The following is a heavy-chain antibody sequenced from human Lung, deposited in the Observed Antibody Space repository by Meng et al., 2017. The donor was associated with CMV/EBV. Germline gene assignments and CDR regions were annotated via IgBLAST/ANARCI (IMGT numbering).Heavy chain of an antibody. CDR3: AKVYTSTNWSYYYGMDV. V-gene: IGHV3-23*03. Sequence: ESXKISXAASGFSFSSYAMNWVRQAPGRGLEWFSLIYSGGSDTYYVDSVKGRFTISRDDSKNTLYLQMHSLAADDTAIYYCAKVYTSTNWSYYYGMDVWGQGXTVTVS. CDR1: GFSFSSYA. D-gene: IGHD2-2*01. J-gene: IGHJ6*02. CDR2: IYSGGSDT.